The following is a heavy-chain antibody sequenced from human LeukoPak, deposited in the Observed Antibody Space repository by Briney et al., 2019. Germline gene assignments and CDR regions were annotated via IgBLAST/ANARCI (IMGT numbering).Heavy chain of an antibody. V-gene: IGHV3-52*01. D-gene: IGHD2-2*01. J-gene: IGHJ3*02. CDR2: TKCDGSEK. CDR3: VRGVGSSTSCYVRAFDI. CDR1: GFIFGNSW. Sequence: GGSLRLSCAASGFIFGNSWMHLVCQAPEKGLEWVADTKCDGSEKCYVDSVKCRLTISRDNAKNSLYLQVNSLRAEDMTVYYCVRGVGSSTSCYVRAFDIWGQGTMVTVSS.